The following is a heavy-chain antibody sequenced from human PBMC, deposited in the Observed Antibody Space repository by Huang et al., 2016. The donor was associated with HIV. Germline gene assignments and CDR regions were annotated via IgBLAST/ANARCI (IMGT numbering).Heavy chain of an antibody. CDR2: ISAYNGNT. Sequence: QVQLVQSGAEVKKPGASVKISCKASGYTFPRYGISGVRQAPGQGLEWMGWISAYNGNTNYAKKRQGRVTMTTDTSRSTAYMELRSLRSDDTALYYCERVISRLLWVGEDSSAAFDIWGQGTMVTVSS. CDR3: ERVISRLLWVGEDSSAAFDI. J-gene: IGHJ3*02. V-gene: IGHV1-18*04. CDR1: GYTFPRYG. D-gene: IGHD3-10*01.